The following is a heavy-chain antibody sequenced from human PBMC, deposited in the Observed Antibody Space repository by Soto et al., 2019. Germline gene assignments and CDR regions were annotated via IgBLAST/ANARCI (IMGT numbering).Heavy chain of an antibody. CDR1: GGSISSYY. J-gene: IGHJ5*02. CDR2: IYYSGST. CDR3: ARDRDFWSGYSTWFDP. D-gene: IGHD3-3*01. Sequence: SETLSLTCTVSGGSISSYYWSWIRQPPGKGLEWIGYIYYSGSTNYNPSLKSRVTISVDTSKNQFSLKLSSVTAADTAVYYCARDRDFWSGYSTWFDPWGQGTLVTVSS. V-gene: IGHV4-59*01.